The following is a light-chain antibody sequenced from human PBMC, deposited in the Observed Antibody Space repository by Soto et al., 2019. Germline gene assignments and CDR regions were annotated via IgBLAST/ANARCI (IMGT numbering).Light chain of an antibody. J-gene: IGLJ3*02. V-gene: IGLV1-47*01. CDR3: GALDYSLRGWV. CDR2: RNS. Sequence: QSVLTQPPSASGTPGQRVTISCSGSRSNIGNNHVYWYQHLPGTAPKLLIYRNSLRPSGVPDQFSGSKSGTSASLAISGLRSDDAADYYCGALDYSLRGWVFGGCTQRTFL. CDR1: RSNIGNNH.